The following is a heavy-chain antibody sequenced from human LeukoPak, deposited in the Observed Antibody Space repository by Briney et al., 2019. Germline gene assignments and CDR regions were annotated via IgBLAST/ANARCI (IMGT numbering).Heavy chain of an antibody. CDR3: ARVGLFPLHAFDI. CDR1: GGSISSGDYY. Sequence: SETLSLTCTVSGGSISSGDYYWSWSRQPPGKGLEWIGYLYYSGSTYYNPSLKSRVTISVDTSKNQFSLKLSSVTAADTAVYYCARVGLFPLHAFDIWGQGTMVTVSS. CDR2: LYYSGST. D-gene: IGHD3/OR15-3a*01. J-gene: IGHJ3*02. V-gene: IGHV4-30-4*01.